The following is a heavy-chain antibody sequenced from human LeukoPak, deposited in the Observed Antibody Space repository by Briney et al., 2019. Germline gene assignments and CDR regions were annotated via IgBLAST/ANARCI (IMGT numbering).Heavy chain of an antibody. CDR3: AREPLYSGYVH. J-gene: IGHJ4*02. CDR1: GGSISSGGYY. CDR2: TYYSGST. D-gene: IGHD5-12*01. Sequence: SETLSLTCTVSGGSISSGGYYWSWIRQHPGKGLEWIGYTYYSGSTYYNPSLKSRVTISVDTSKNQFSLKLSSVTAADTAVYYCAREPLYSGYVHWGQGTLVTVSS. V-gene: IGHV4-31*03.